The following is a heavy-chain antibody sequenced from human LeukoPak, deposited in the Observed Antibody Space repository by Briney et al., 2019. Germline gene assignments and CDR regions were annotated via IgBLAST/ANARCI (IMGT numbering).Heavy chain of an antibody. Sequence: GGSLRLSCAAFGFTVSSNYMSWVRQAPGKGLEWVSVIYSGGSTYYADSVKGRFTISRDNSKNTLYLQMNSLRAEDTAVYYCARSKCSSTSCYGRDAFDIWGQGTMVTVSS. CDR1: GFTVSSNY. V-gene: IGHV3-66*01. CDR2: IYSGGST. J-gene: IGHJ3*02. CDR3: ARSKCSSTSCYGRDAFDI. D-gene: IGHD2-2*01.